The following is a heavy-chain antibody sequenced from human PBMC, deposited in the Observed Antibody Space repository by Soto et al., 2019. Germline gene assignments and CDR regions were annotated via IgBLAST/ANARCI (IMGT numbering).Heavy chain of an antibody. J-gene: IGHJ4*02. CDR2: IGSSSVTI. CDR3: ARGQWIQLWPGYFDY. V-gene: IGHV3-48*01. D-gene: IGHD5-18*01. Sequence: GGSLRLSCAASGFTLSNYVMNWVRQAPGKGLEWISCIGSSSVTIFHADSVKGRFTISRDNSKNTLYLQMNSLRAEDTAVYYCARGQWIQLWPGYFDYWGQGTLVTVSS. CDR1: GFTLSNYV.